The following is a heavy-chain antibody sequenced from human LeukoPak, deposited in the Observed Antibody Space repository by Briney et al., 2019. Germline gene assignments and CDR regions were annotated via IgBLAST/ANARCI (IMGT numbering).Heavy chain of an antibody. J-gene: IGHJ4*02. CDR2: FNPNSGVT. CDR3: AREAHCSGGSCDLDY. Sequence: GSVKVSCRASGYTFTGYYIHWVRQAPGQGLEWMGWFNPNSGVTNYAQKSQGRVTMTRDTSTTTSYMELSGLTSDDTAVYYCAREAHCSGGSCDLDYWGQGTLVTVSS. V-gene: IGHV1-2*02. CDR1: GYTFTGYY. D-gene: IGHD2-15*01.